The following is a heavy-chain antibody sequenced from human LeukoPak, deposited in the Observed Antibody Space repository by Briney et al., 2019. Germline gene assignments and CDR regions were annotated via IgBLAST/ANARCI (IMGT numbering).Heavy chain of an antibody. CDR3: ARGIADPYSFDS. J-gene: IGHJ4*02. V-gene: IGHV4-59*12. D-gene: IGHD6-13*01. Sequence: SETLSLTCTVSGGSISTYYWSWIRQAPGRGLEWIGYIYYSGSTNYNPSLKSRVTISVDTSKNQFSLNLSSVTAADTAVYYCARGIADPYSFDSWGQGTLVTVSS. CDR2: IYYSGST. CDR1: GGSISTYY.